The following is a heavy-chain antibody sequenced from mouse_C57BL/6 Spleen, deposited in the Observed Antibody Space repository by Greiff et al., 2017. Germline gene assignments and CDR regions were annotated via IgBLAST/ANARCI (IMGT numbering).Heavy chain of an antibody. D-gene: IGHD1-1*01. CDR1: GYTFTSYW. J-gene: IGHJ2*01. CDR3: AGAHSGSGFDY. Sequence: QVQLQQPGAELVKPGASVTLSCKASGYTFTSYWMQWVKQRPGPGLEWIGEIDPSDSYTNYNQKFKGKATLTVDTSSSTAYMQLTRLTSEDSAVYYCAGAHSGSGFDYWGQGTTLTVSS. V-gene: IGHV1-50*01. CDR2: IDPSDSYT.